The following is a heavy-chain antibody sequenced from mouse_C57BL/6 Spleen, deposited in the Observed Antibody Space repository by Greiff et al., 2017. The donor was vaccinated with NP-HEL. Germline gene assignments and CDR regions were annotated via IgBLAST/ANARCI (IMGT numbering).Heavy chain of an antibody. J-gene: IGHJ4*01. D-gene: IGHD2-1*01. V-gene: IGHV2-6-1*01. Sequence: QVQLKESGPGLVAPSQSLSITCTVSGFSLTSYGVHWVRQPPGKGLEWLVVIWSDGSTTYNSAPKSRLCISKDNTKSQVFLKMNSLQTDDTAMYYCARHTLYYGNYYAMDYWGKGTSVTVSS. CDR3: ARHTLYYGNYYAMDY. CDR1: GFSLTSYG. CDR2: IWSDGST.